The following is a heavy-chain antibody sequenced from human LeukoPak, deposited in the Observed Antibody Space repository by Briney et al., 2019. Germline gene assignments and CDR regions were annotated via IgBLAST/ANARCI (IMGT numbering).Heavy chain of an antibody. V-gene: IGHV1-18*01. J-gene: IGHJ4*02. CDR2: ISAYNGNT. CDR1: GYTFTSYG. CDR3: ARDLYYYGSGSYQFDY. Sequence: ASVKVSCKASGYTFTSYGISWVRQAPGQGLEWMGWISAYNGNTNYARKLQGRVTMTTDTSTSTAYMELRSLRSDDTAVYYCARDLYYYGSGSYQFDYWGQGTLVTVSS. D-gene: IGHD3-10*01.